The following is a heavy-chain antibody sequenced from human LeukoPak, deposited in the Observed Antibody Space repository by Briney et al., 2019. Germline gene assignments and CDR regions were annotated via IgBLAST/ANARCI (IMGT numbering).Heavy chain of an antibody. Sequence: GGSLRLSCAASGFTFSRNYMSWVRQAPGKGREWGSVIYSGGSTYYADSVKGRFTISRDNSKNTLYLQMNSLRAEDTAVYCCARGFSSGWYPDAFDIWGQGTMVTVSS. D-gene: IGHD6-19*01. J-gene: IGHJ3*02. CDR2: IYSGGST. V-gene: IGHV3-53*01. CDR1: GFTFSRNY. CDR3: ARGFSSGWYPDAFDI.